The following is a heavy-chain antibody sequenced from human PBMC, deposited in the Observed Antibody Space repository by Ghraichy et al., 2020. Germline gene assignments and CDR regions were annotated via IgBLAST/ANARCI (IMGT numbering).Heavy chain of an antibody. J-gene: IGHJ5*02. D-gene: IGHD5-18*01. V-gene: IGHV4-34*01. CDR3: ARGIWIQLWLHRGNWFDP. CDR1: GGSFSGYY. Sequence: SQTLSLTCAVYGGSFSGYYWSWIRQPPGKGLEWIGEINHSGSTNYNPSLKSRVTISVDTSKNQFSLKLSSVTAADTAVYYCARGIWIQLWLHRGNWFDPWGQGTLVTVSS. CDR2: INHSGST.